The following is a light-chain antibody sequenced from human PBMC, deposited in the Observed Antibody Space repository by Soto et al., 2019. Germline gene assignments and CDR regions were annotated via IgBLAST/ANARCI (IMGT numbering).Light chain of an antibody. CDR1: RSDIGNYNR. Sequence: QSVLTQPASVSGSPGQSFTISCTGTRSDIGNYNRVSWYQQHPGKAPKLMIYAVADRPSGVPNRFSGSKSGNTASLTISGLQAEDEADYYCNAQTSANTYVFGTGTKVTVL. V-gene: IGLV2-14*01. CDR2: AVA. CDR3: NAQTSANTYV. J-gene: IGLJ1*01.